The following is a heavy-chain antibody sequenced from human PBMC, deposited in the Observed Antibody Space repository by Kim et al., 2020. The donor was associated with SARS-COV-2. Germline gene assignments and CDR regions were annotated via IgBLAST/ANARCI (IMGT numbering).Heavy chain of an antibody. J-gene: IGHJ4*02. V-gene: IGHV3-21*01. CDR1: GFTFSSYS. CDR2: ISSSSSYI. CDR3: ARGSYSSGWPAD. D-gene: IGHD6-19*01. Sequence: GGSLRLSFVASGFTFSSYSMNWVRQAPGKGLEWVSFISSSSSYIYYADSVKGRFTISRDNAKNSVYLQMNSLRAEDTAVYYCARGSYSSGWPADWGQGTLVTVSS.